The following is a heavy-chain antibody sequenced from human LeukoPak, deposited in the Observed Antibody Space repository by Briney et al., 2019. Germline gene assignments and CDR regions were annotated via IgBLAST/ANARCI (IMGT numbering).Heavy chain of an antibody. Sequence: GGSLRLSCVTSGFTFSRFGMTWVRQPPGKGLEWVASFDGNADGTYYADSVKGRCTISRDNSKNTLYLQMNSLRAEDTAIYYCAKVRRMYYYDSSGYYHYWGQGTLVTVSS. D-gene: IGHD3-22*01. CDR3: AKVRRMYYYDSSGYYHY. CDR1: GFTFSRFG. J-gene: IGHJ4*02. V-gene: IGHV3-23*01. CDR2: FDGNADGT.